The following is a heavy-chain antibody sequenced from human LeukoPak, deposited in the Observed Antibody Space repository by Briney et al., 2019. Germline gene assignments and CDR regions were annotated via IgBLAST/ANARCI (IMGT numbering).Heavy chain of an antibody. V-gene: IGHV1-69*13. D-gene: IGHD3-3*01. CDR2: IIPIFGTA. CDR1: GGTFSSYA. CDR3: ASLAAWSGYYGGYYFDY. J-gene: IGHJ4*02. Sequence: GASVKVSCKASGGTFSSYAISWVRQAPGQGLEWMGGIIPIFGTANYAQKFQGRVTITADESTSTAYMELSSLRSEDTAVYYCASLAAWSGYYGGYYFDYWGQGTLVTVSS.